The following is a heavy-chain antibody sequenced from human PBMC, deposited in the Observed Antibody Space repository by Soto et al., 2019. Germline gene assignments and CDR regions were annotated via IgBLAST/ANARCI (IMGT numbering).Heavy chain of an antibody. D-gene: IGHD3-10*01. V-gene: IGHV1-8*01. Sequence: QVQLVQSGAELKKPGASVKVSCKASGYTFSNYDMNWVRQATGQGPEWIGWVNPNNGDTGYAQKFQGRVTLTTDISTTTTHIELTSPRSKDTANFYCAKVSRKGSPLDFYYWGQGTLITVSS. CDR1: GYTFSNYD. CDR2: VNPNNGDT. J-gene: IGHJ4*02. CDR3: AKVSRKGSPLDFYY.